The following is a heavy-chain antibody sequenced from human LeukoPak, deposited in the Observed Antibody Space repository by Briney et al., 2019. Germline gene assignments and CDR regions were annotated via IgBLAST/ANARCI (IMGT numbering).Heavy chain of an antibody. CDR1: GYSISSGYY. CDR2: IYHSGST. D-gene: IGHD3-16*01. Sequence: SETLSLTCTVSGYSISSGYYWGWIRQPPGKGLEWIGSIYHSGSTYYNPSLKSRVTISVDTSKNQFSLKLSSVTAADTAVYYCAREALRDHRSWFDPWGQGTLVTVSS. CDR3: AREALRDHRSWFDP. J-gene: IGHJ5*02. V-gene: IGHV4-38-2*02.